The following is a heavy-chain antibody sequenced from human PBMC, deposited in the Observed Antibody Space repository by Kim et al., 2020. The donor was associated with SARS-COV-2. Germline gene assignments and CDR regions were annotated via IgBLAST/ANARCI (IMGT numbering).Heavy chain of an antibody. D-gene: IGHD6-6*01. CDR3: AREEQLVGLDY. J-gene: IGHJ4*02. CDR2: K. Sequence: KYYVDSVKGRFTISRDNAKNSLYLQMNSLRAEDTAVYYCAREEQLVGLDYWGQGTLVTVSS. V-gene: IGHV3-7*04.